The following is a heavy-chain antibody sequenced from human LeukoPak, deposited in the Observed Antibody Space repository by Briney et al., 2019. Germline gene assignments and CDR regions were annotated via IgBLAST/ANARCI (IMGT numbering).Heavy chain of an antibody. Sequence: PGGSLRLSCAASGFTFSSYSMNWVRQAPGKGLEWVSSISSSSSYIYYADSVKGRFTISRDNAKNSLYLQMNSLRAEDTAVYYCARGVGSFGVVVLLPYYHMDVWGKGTTVTVSS. D-gene: IGHD2-2*01. J-gene: IGHJ6*03. CDR1: GFTFSSYS. V-gene: IGHV3-21*01. CDR3: ARGVGSFGVVVLLPYYHMDV. CDR2: ISSSSSYI.